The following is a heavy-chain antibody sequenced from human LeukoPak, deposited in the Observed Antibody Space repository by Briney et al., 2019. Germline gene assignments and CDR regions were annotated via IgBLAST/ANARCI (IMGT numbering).Heavy chain of an antibody. CDR2: IYYSGST. CDR3: ARGWGYFDY. J-gene: IGHJ4*02. CDR1: GGSISSYY. V-gene: IGHV4-59*01. Sequence: SETLSLTCTVSGGSISSYYWSWIRQPPGKGLEWLGYIYYSGSTDYNPSLKSRVTISVDTSKNQFSLKLSSVTAADTAVYYCARGWGYFDYWDQGTLVTVSS. D-gene: IGHD3-16*01.